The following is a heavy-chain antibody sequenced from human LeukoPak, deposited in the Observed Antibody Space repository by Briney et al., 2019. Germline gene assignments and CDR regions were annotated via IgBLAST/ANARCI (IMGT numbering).Heavy chain of an antibody. CDR3: AKDVRVGVTPFFDY. CDR2: LSGSDGTT. V-gene: IGHV3-23*01. J-gene: IGHJ4*02. CDR1: GFTFSSFV. D-gene: IGHD1-26*01. Sequence: GGSLRLSCAASGFTFSSFVMSWVRQTPGKGLEWVATLSGSDGTTHYADSVQGRFTISRDNSKNTLYLEMSSLRVGGTAVYYCAKDVRVGVTPFFDYWGQGTPVTVSS.